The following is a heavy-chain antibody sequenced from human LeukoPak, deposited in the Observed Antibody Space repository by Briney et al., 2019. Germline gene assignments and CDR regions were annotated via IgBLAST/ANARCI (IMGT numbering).Heavy chain of an antibody. CDR3: ARVTFWSGYYTHFDY. J-gene: IGHJ4*02. Sequence: SETLSLTCTVSGGSISSYYWSWIRQPAGKGLEWIGRIYSTGSTHYNPSLKSRVTMSVDTSKNQFSLTLSSVTAADTAVYYCARVTFWSGYYTHFDYWGQGTLVTVSS. CDR1: GGSISSYY. V-gene: IGHV4-4*07. D-gene: IGHD3-3*01. CDR2: IYSTGST.